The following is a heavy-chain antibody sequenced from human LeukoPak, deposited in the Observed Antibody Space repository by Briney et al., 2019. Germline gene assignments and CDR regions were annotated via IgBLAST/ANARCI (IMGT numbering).Heavy chain of an antibody. J-gene: IGHJ4*02. CDR3: ARLLTDYGDLFDY. D-gene: IGHD4-17*01. V-gene: IGHV5-51*07. CDR1: GYSFTSYW. Sequence: GESLKISCKGSGYSFTSYWIGWVHQMPGKGLEWMGIIYPGDPDTRYSPSFQGQVTISADKSISTAYLQWSSLKASDTAMYYCARLLTDYGDLFDYWGQGTLVTVSS. CDR2: IYPGDPDT.